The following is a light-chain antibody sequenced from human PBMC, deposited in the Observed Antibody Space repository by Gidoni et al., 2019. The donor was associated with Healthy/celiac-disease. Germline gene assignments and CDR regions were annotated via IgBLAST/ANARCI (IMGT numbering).Light chain of an antibody. CDR1: SSNIGGGYD. CDR2: CNS. J-gene: IGLJ2*01. V-gene: IGLV1-40*01. Sequence: QSVLTQPPSVSGAPGQRVTISCTGSSSNIGGGYDVHWYQQLPGTAPKLLIYCNSNRPSGVPYRFSGSKSGTSASLAITGLQAEDEADYYCQSYDSSLSKVFGGGTKLTVL. CDR3: QSYDSSLSKV.